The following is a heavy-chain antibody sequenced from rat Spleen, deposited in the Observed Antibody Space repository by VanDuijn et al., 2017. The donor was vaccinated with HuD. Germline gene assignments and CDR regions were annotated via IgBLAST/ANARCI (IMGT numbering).Heavy chain of an antibody. CDR2: ISIKTQNYAT. D-gene: IGHD1-11*01. CDR1: GFTFSDYA. J-gene: IGHJ3*01. CDR3: TLNYGGYRAFAY. V-gene: IGHV10-4*01. Sequence: EVQLVESDGGLVQPGRSLKLSCAASGFTFSDYAMAWVGQAPGKGLDWVASISIKTQNYATLYADSVKERFTISRDDSQSMVYLQMNNLKTEDTALYYCTLNYGGYRAFAYWGQGTLVTVSS.